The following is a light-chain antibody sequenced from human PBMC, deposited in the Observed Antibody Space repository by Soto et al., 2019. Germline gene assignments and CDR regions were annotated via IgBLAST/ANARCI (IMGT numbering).Light chain of an antibody. Sequence: EIVMTQSPATLSVSPGERATLSCRASQSVSSNLAWYQQKPGQAPRLLIYGASTRATGIPARFSGSGSGTEFTLTISSLQSEDFAVYYCQQYNNWPLTFGGGTKVERK. CDR1: QSVSSN. CDR2: GAS. V-gene: IGKV3-15*01. J-gene: IGKJ4*01. CDR3: QQYNNWPLT.